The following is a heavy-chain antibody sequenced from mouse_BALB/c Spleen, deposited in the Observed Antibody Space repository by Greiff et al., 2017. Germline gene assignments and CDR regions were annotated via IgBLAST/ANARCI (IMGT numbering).Heavy chain of an antibody. CDR3: AREGFAY. V-gene: IGHV5-12-2*01. J-gene: IGHJ3*01. CDR1: GFTFSSYT. CDR2: ISNGGGST. Sequence: EVKLQESGGGLVQPGRSLKLSCAASGFTFSSYTMSWVRQTPEKRLEWVAYISNGGGSTYYPDTVKGRFTISRDNAKNTLYLQMSSLKSEDTAMYYCAREGFAYWGQGTLVTVSA.